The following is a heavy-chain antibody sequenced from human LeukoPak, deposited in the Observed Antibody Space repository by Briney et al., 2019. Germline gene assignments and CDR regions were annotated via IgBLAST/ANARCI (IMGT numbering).Heavy chain of an antibody. CDR1: GFTFSSYA. D-gene: IGHD3-3*01. CDR2: ISGSGGST. J-gene: IGHJ3*02. CDR3: AKDGTPSSVPRITIFGVVDI. V-gene: IGHV3-23*01. Sequence: GGSLRLSCAASGFTFSSYAMSWVRQAPGKGLEWASAISGSGGSTYYADSVKGRFTISRDNSKNTLYLQMNSLRAEDTAVYYCAKDGTPSSVPRITIFGVVDIWGQGTMVTVSS.